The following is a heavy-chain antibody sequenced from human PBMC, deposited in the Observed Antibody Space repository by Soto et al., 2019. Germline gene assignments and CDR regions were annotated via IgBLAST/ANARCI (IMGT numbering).Heavy chain of an antibody. V-gene: IGHV1-3*01. J-gene: IGHJ4*02. CDR3: RRGAGGGAFDY. CDR1: GYIFSRYT. D-gene: IGHD3-16*01. Sequence: QVQLVQSGAEVKKPGASVKVSCKASGYIFSRYTVHWVRQAPGQRLEWMGGINAGNGNTKYSEEFQGRATITGDTSANTAYRERSGQKFEDTAGYYCRRGAGGGAFDYWGQGTLVTVSS. CDR2: INAGNGNT.